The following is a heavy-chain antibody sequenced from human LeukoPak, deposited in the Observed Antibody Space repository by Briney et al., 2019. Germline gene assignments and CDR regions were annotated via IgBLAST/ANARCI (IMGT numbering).Heavy chain of an antibody. V-gene: IGHV1-46*01. J-gene: IGHJ4*02. CDR1: GYTFTSYY. CDR3: ARGGRYDFWSGYYLDY. Sequence: ASVKVSCKASGYTFTSYYMHWVRQAPGQGLEWMGIINPSGGSTSYVQKFQGRVTMTRDTSTSTVYMELSSLRSEDTAVYYCARGGRYDFWSGYYLDYWGQGTLVTVSS. D-gene: IGHD3-3*01. CDR2: INPSGGST.